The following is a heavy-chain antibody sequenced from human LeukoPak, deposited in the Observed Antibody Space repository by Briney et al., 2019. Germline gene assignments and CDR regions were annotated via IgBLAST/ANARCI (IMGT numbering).Heavy chain of an antibody. CDR3: AKDPGTVAWFDP. V-gene: IGHV3-23*01. CDR1: GFTFSSNA. D-gene: IGHD3-10*01. J-gene: IGHJ5*02. Sequence: GGSLRLSCAASGFTFSSNAMSWVRQAPGKGLEWVSALTGTGGTTYYADSVKGRFTISRDSSKNTLSLQMNRLRPEDPAVYTCAKDPGTVAWFDPWGQGTLVTVSS. CDR2: LTGTGGTT.